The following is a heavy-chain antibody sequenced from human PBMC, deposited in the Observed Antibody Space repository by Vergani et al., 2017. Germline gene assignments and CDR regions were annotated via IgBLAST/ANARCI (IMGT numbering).Heavy chain of an antibody. CDR1: GYILKDNG. Sequence: QVKMVQSGSELRTPGASVKVSCQASGYILKDNGINWVRQAPGQGLKWMGKINTYNGNPTYAQGFTGRFVFTLDTSGGTAYLQSSSLKAEDTAVYFCARDADCVPSCNDGMDVWVKGTTVTVP. D-gene: IGHD2-2*01. CDR3: ARDADCVPSCNDGMDV. V-gene: IGHV7-4-1*02. J-gene: IGHJ6*04. CDR2: INTYNGNP.